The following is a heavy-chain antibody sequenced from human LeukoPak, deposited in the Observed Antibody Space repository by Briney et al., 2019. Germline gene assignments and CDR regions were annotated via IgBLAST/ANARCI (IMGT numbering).Heavy chain of an antibody. CDR3: ARNSVYYDSSGYYSTPSYGMDA. D-gene: IGHD3-22*01. J-gene: IGHJ6*02. V-gene: IGHV4-59*01. Sequence: SETLSLTCTVSGGSISSYYWSWIRQPPGKGLEWIGYIYYSGSTNYNPSLKSRVTISVDTSKNQFSLKLSSVTAADTAVYYCARNSVYYDSSGYYSTPSYGMDAWGQGTTVTVSS. CDR1: GGSISSYY. CDR2: IYYSGST.